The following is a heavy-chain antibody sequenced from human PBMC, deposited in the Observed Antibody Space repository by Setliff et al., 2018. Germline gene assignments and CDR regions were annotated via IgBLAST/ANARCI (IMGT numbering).Heavy chain of an antibody. D-gene: IGHD2-2*01. J-gene: IGHJ4*02. CDR1: GYSFTNYG. Sequence: VKVSCKTSGYSFTNYGINWVRQAPGQGLEWMGWNSVYAREFQGRVTMTIDTPTSTAYMELRSLRSDDTAVYYCARGPPDFVVVPAAAKFDYWGPGTLVTVSS. CDR3: ARGPPDFVVVPAAAKFDY. CDR2: NSVY. V-gene: IGHV1-18*01.